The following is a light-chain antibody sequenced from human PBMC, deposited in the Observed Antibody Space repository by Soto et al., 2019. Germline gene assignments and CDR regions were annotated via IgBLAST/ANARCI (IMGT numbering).Light chain of an antibody. CDR1: QTISSW. CDR2: KAS. CDR3: QHYNSYSEA. V-gene: IGKV1-5*03. Sequence: DIQSTQSPSTLSGSVGGRVTITFRASQTISSWLAWYQQKPGKAPKLLIYKASTLKSGVPSRFSGSGSGTEFTLTISSLQPDDFATYYCQHYNSYSEAFGQGTKVDIK. J-gene: IGKJ1*01.